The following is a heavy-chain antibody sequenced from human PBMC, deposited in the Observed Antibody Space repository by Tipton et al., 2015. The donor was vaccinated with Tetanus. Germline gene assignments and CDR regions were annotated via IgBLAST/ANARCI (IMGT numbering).Heavy chain of an antibody. CDR2: INHSGST. CDR1: GGSFSGYY. V-gene: IGHV4-34*01. CDR3: ARGFYIGSYCCCGMGV. J-gene: IGHJ6*02. Sequence: TLSLTCAVYGGSFSGYYWSWIRQPPGKGLEWIGEINHSGSTNYNPSLKSRVTISVDTSKNQFSLKLSSVTAADTAVYYCARGFYIGSYCCCGMGVWGQGTTVTVSS.